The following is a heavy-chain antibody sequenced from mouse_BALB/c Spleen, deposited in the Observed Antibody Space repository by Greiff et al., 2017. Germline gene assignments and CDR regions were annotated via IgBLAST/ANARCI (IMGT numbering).Heavy chain of an antibody. Sequence: DVHLVESGGGLVQPGGSLKLSCAASGFTFSSYTMSWVRQTPEKRLEWVAYISNGGGSTYYPDTVKGRFTISRDNAKNTLYLQMSSLKSEDTAMYYCARRGYDRPFAYWGQGTLVTVAA. V-gene: IGHV5-12-2*01. CDR1: GFTFSSYT. CDR3: ARRGYDRPFAY. D-gene: IGHD2-2*01. CDR2: ISNGGGST. J-gene: IGHJ3*01.